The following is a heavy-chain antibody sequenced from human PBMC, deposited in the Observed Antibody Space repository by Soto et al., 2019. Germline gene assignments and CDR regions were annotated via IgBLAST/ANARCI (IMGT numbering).Heavy chain of an antibody. CDR1: GFTFSSYA. V-gene: IGHV3-23*01. Sequence: GGSLRLSCAASGFTFSSYAMSWVRQAPGKGLEWVSAISGSGGSTYYADSVKGRFTISRDNSKNTLYLQMNSLRAEDTAVYYCAKDQFIARGYGLIIFDYWGQGTLVTVSS. D-gene: IGHD5-12*01. J-gene: IGHJ4*02. CDR3: AKDQFIARGYGLIIFDY. CDR2: ISGSGGST.